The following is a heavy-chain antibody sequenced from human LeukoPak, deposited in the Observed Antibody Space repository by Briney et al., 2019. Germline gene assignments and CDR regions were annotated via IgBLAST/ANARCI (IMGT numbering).Heavy chain of an antibody. J-gene: IGHJ4*02. CDR1: GFTVSSNY. Sequence: GGSLRLSCAASGFTVSSNYMSWVRQAPGKGLEWVSLIYSDGGTYYADSVKGRFTVSRDNSKNTLYLQTNSLRAEDTAMFYCARGRARFDYWGQGTLVTVSS. CDR2: IYSDGGT. CDR3: ARGRARFDY. V-gene: IGHV3-53*01.